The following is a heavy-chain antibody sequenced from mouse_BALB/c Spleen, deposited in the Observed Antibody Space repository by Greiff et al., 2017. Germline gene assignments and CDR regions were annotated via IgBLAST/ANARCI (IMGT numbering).Heavy chain of an antibody. CDR2: ISNGGGST. CDR3: ARPYYYGSSYVYY. CDR1: GFTFSSYT. V-gene: IGHV5-12-2*01. D-gene: IGHD1-1*01. Sequence: EVQLVESGGGLVQPGGSLKLSCAASGFTFSSYTMSWVRQTPEKRLEWVAYISNGGGSTYYPDTVKGRFTISRDNAKNTLYLQMSSLKSEDTAMYYCARPYYYGSSYVYYWGQGTSVTVSS. J-gene: IGHJ4*01.